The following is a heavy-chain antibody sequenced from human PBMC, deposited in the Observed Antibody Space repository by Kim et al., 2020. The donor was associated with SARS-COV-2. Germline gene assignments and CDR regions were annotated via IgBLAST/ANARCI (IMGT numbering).Heavy chain of an antibody. CDR3: ARGKGGLLWFGETSWNYYYYFGMDV. Sequence: ASVKVSCKASGYTFTSYGISWVRQAPGRGLEWMGWISAYNGNTNYVQKFQGRVTMTTDTSTSTAYMELRSLRSDDTVVYYCARGKGGLLWFGETSWNYYYYFGMDVWGQGTTVTVSS. J-gene: IGHJ6*02. D-gene: IGHD3-10*01. CDR2: ISAYNGNT. V-gene: IGHV1-18*04. CDR1: GYTFTSYG.